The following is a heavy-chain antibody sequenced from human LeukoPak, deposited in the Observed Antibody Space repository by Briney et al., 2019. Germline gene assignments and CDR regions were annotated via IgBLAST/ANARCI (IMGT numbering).Heavy chain of an antibody. V-gene: IGHV5-51*01. CDR1: GYSFTSYW. J-gene: IGHJ6*02. CDR2: IYPDDSDT. Sequence: GESLKISCKGSGYSFTSYWIGWVRQMPGKGLEWMGIIYPDDSDTRYSPSFQGQVTISADKSISTAYLQWSSLKASDTAMYYCARLGGSTYYTTHYYYGMDVWGQGTTVTVSS. D-gene: IGHD2-15*01. CDR3: ARLGGSTYYTTHYYYGMDV.